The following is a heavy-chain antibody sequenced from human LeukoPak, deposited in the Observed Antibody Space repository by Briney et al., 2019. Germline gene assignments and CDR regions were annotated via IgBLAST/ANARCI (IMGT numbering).Heavy chain of an antibody. J-gene: IGHJ4*02. V-gene: IGHV3-15*01. D-gene: IGHD3-3*01. Sequence: GGSLRLPCAASGFTFSNAWMSWVPQAPGKGLEWVGRIKSKTDGRTTDYAAPVKGRFTISRDDSKNTLYLQMNSLKTEDTAVYYCTTLKNYDFWSGYYVEIDYWGQGTLVTVSS. CDR3: TTLKNYDFWSGYYVEIDY. CDR1: GFTFSNAW. CDR2: IKSKTDGRTT.